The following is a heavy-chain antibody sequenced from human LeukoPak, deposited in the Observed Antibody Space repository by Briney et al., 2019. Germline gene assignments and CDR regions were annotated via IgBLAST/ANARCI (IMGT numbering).Heavy chain of an antibody. CDR1: GFTFSSYA. V-gene: IGHV3-64D*09. J-gene: IGHJ4*02. D-gene: IGHD1-26*01. CDR2: ISSNGGST. Sequence: PGGSLRLSCSASGFTFSSYAMHWVRQSPGKGLEYVSAISSNGGSTYSADSVKGRFTISRDNSKNTLYLQMSSLRAEDTAVYYCVKDGGSGGDIVGATSFYFDYWGQGTLVTVSS. CDR3: VKDGGSGGDIVGATSFYFDY.